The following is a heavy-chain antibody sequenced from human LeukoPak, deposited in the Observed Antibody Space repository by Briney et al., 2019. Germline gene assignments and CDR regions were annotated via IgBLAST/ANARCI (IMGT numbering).Heavy chain of an antibody. J-gene: IGHJ3*02. V-gene: IGHV4-31*03. CDR2: IYYSGST. CDR1: GGSISSGGYY. CDR3: ARAVYDSSGSDAFDI. D-gene: IGHD3-22*01. Sequence: SETLSLTCTVSGGSISSGGYYWSWIRQHPGKGLEWIGYIYYSGSTYYNPSLKSRVTISVDTSKNQFSLKLSSVTAADTAVYYCARAVYDSSGSDAFDIWGQGTMVTVSS.